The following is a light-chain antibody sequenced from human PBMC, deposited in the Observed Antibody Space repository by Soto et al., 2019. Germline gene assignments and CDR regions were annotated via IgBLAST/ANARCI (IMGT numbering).Light chain of an antibody. V-gene: IGKV3-15*01. CDR1: QSVGSN. CDR2: GAS. CDR3: QRYNNWPLT. J-gene: IGKJ1*01. Sequence: EIVMTQSPATLSVSPGDRATLSCRASQSVGSNLAWYQQKPGQAPRLLIYGASTRATGIPARFSGSGSGTEFTLTISSLQSEDFAVYSCQRYNNWPLTFGQGTK.